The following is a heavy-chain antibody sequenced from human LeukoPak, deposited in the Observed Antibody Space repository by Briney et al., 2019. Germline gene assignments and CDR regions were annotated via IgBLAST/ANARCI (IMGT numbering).Heavy chain of an antibody. J-gene: IGHJ4*02. D-gene: IGHD3-3*01. CDR2: IYSGGST. Sequence: QPGGSLRLSCAASGLTVSSNYMSWVRQAPGKGLEWVSVIYSGGSTYYADSVKGRFTISRDNSKNTLYLQMNSLRAEDTAVYYCASYTGYYDFWSGYPPEDYWGQGTLVTVSS. CDR1: GLTVSSNY. V-gene: IGHV3-66*01. CDR3: ASYTGYYDFWSGYPPEDY.